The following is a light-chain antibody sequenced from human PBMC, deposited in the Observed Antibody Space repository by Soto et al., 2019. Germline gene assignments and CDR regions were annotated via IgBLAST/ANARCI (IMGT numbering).Light chain of an antibody. J-gene: IGLJ2*01. Sequence: QSVLTQSPSASASLGASVKLTCTLSSGHSSYDIAWHQQQPEKGPRYLMKLNIDGSHSKGDGIPDRFSGSSSGAEPYLTISSLQAEDEADYYCQTWDTGIRVVFGGGTKLTVL. CDR1: SGHSSYD. CDR3: QTWDTGIRVV. V-gene: IGLV4-69*01. CDR2: LNIDGSH.